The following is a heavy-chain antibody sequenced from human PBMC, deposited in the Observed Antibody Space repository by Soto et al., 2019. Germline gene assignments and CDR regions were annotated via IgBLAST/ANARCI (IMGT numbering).Heavy chain of an antibody. Sequence: PSETLSLTCTVSGGSISSDYWGWIRQPPGKGLEWIGYIHYSGSTKYNPSLKSRVTISADTSKNQFSLKLSSVTAADTAVYYCARGHYDFWSGYFATIDYWGQGTLVTVSS. CDR2: IHYSGST. V-gene: IGHV4-59*08. CDR1: GGSISSDY. CDR3: ARGHYDFWSGYFATIDY. D-gene: IGHD3-3*01. J-gene: IGHJ4*02.